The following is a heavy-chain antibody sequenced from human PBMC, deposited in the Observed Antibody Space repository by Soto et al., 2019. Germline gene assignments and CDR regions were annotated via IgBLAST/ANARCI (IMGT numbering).Heavy chain of an antibody. J-gene: IGHJ4*02. V-gene: IGHV4-4*07. D-gene: IGHD6-6*01. Sequence: SETLSLTCTVSGGSISSYYWSWIRQPAGKGLEWIGRIYTSGSTNYNPSLKSRVTMSVDTSKNQFSLKLSSVTAADTAVYYCARGRSQAYSSSSFDYWGQGTLVTVSS. CDR2: IYTSGST. CDR3: ARGRSQAYSSSSFDY. CDR1: GGSISSYY.